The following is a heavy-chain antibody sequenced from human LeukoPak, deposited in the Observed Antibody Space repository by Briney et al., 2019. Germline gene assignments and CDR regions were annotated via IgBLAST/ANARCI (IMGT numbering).Heavy chain of an antibody. CDR3: ARFAGGADIARGGMDV. D-gene: IGHD2-15*01. V-gene: IGHV5-51*01. CDR2: IYPGDSDT. CDR1: GYSFTNYW. Sequence: GESLKISCKGSGYSFTNYWIGWVRQMPGKGLEWMGIIYPGDSDTRYRPSFQGQVTISADKSISTAYLQWSSLKASDTAMYYCARFAGGADIARGGMDVWGQGTTVTASS. J-gene: IGHJ6*02.